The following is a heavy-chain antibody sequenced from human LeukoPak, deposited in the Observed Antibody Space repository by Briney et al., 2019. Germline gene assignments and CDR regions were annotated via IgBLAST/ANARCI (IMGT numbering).Heavy chain of an antibody. J-gene: IGHJ4*02. CDR3: SKDFRAAAGNR. CDR1: GFTFSSYS. CDR2: ISGSGGST. V-gene: IGHV3-23*01. D-gene: IGHD6-13*01. Sequence: SGGSLRLSCAASGFTFSSYSMNWVRQAPGKGLEWVSAISGSGGSTYYADSVKGRFTISRDNSKNTLYLQMNSLRAEDTAVYYCSKDFRAAAGNRWGQGTLVTVSS.